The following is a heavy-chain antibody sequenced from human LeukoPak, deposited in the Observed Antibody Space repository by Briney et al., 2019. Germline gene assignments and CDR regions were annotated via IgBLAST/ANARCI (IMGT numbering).Heavy chain of an antibody. CDR3: ARASIAVAGTSSYYYMDV. D-gene: IGHD6-19*01. CDR1: GFTFTSYA. Sequence: GGSLRLSCAASGFTFTSYAMSWVRQAPGKGLEWVSAISGSGSSTYYADSVKGRFTISRDNAKNSLYLQMNSLRAEDTAVYYCARASIAVAGTSSYYYMDVWGKGTTVTVSS. J-gene: IGHJ6*03. CDR2: ISGSGSST. V-gene: IGHV3-23*01.